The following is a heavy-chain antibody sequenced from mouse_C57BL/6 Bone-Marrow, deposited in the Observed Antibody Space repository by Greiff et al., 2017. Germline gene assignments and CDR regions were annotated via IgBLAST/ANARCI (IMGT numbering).Heavy chain of an antibody. D-gene: IGHD2-3*01. CDR3: TRSDDGYYGFAY. Sequence: QVQLQQSGAELAKPGASVKLSCKASGYTFTSYWMHWVKQRPGQGLEWIGYINPSSGYTKYNQKFKDKATLTADKSSSTAYMELRSLTSEDSAVYYCTRSDDGYYGFAYWGQGTLVTVSA. J-gene: IGHJ3*01. CDR1: GYTFTSYW. V-gene: IGHV1-7*01. CDR2: INPSSGYT.